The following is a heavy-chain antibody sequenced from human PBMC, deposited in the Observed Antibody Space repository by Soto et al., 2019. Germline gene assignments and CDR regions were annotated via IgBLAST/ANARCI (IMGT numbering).Heavy chain of an antibody. J-gene: IGHJ4*02. Sequence: VGSLRLSCAASGFTFSSYSMNWVRQAPGKGLEWVSYISSSSSTIYYADFVKGRFTISRDNAKNSLYLQMNGLRDEDTAVYYCARDRADRRGYFDYGGQGNLVSVS. CDR1: GFTFSSYS. V-gene: IGHV3-48*02. CDR2: ISSSSSTI. CDR3: ARDRADRRGYFDY.